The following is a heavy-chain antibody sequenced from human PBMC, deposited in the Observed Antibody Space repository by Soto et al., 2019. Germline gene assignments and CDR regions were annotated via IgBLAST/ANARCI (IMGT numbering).Heavy chain of an antibody. CDR3: ATQGLPNYYYDGMDV. J-gene: IGHJ6*02. CDR2: IIPIFGTA. Sequence: QVQLVQSGAEVKKPGSSVKVSCKDSGGTFSSYGISWVRQAPGQGLEWMGGIIPIFGTADYAQKFQGRVTIIAEESTSTAYMELGSLRSEDTAVYYCATQGLPNYYYDGMDVWGQGTTVTVSS. V-gene: IGHV1-69*12. CDR1: GGTFSSYG.